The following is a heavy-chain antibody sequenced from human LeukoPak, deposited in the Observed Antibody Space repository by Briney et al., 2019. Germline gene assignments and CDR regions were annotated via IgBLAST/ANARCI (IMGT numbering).Heavy chain of an antibody. CDR3: ARVPYDFWSGYFDY. V-gene: IGHV3-21*01. D-gene: IGHD3-3*01. CDR2: ISSSSTYI. J-gene: IGHJ4*02. Sequence: GGSLRLSCAASGFTFSTYSINWDRQAPGKGLEWVSSISSSSTYIYYADSVKGRFTISRDNAKNSLYLQMNSLRAEDTAVYYCARVPYDFWSGYFDYWGQGTLVTVSS. CDR1: GFTFSTYS.